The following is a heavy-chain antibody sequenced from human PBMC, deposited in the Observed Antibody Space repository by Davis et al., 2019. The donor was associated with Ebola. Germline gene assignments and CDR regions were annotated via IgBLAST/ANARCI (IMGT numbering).Heavy chain of an antibody. J-gene: IGHJ6*02. CDR1: GGSFSSYY. V-gene: IGHV4-59*08. CDR2: IYYSGST. CDR3: ARHITMVRGVLYYYYGMDV. Sequence: GSLRLSCAVYGGSFSSYYWSWIRQPPGKGLEWIGYIYYSGSTNYNPSLKSRVTISVDTSKNQFSLKLSSVTAADTAVYYCARHITMVRGVLYYYYGMDVWGQGTTVTVSS. D-gene: IGHD3-10*01.